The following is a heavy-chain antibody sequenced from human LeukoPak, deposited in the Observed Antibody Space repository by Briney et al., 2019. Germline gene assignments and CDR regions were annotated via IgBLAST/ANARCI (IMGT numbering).Heavy chain of an antibody. CDR1: GYTFTSYD. CDR2: MNPNSGNT. CDR3: ARGSNAFDI. Sequence: GASVRVSCKASGYTFTSYDINWVRQAPGQGLEWMGWMNPNSGNTVYAQKVQGRVTMTRNTSIRTAYMELSSLRSEDTAVYYCARGSNAFDIWGQGTMVTVSS. J-gene: IGHJ3*02. V-gene: IGHV1-8*01.